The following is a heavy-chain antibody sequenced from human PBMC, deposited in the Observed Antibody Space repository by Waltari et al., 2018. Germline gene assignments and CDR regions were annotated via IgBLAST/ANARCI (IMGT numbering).Heavy chain of an antibody. J-gene: IGHJ3*02. D-gene: IGHD4-17*01. CDR3: ARDKTEGTRVSAFDI. CDR2: ISSSSSYI. V-gene: IGHV3-21*01. CDR1: GFPFSSYT. Sequence: EVQLVESGGGLVKPGGSLRLSCAASGFPFSSYTMNWVLQAPGKGLEWVSSISSSSSYIYYADSVKGRFTISRDNAKNSLYLQMNSLRAEDTAVYYCARDKTEGTRVSAFDIWGQGTMVTVSS.